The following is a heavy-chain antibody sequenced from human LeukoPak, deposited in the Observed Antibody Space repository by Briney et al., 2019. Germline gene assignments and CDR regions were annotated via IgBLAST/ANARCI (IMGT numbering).Heavy chain of an antibody. CDR1: GFTFSSYS. CDR2: ISSSSSYI. D-gene: IGHD3-10*01. Sequence: GGSQRLSCAASGFTFSSYSMNWVRQAPGKGLEWVSSISSSSSYIYYADSVKGRFTISRDNAKNSLYLQMNSLRAEDTAVYYCARSLYYYGSGEIDYWGQGTLVTVSS. J-gene: IGHJ4*02. CDR3: ARSLYYYGSGEIDY. V-gene: IGHV3-21*01.